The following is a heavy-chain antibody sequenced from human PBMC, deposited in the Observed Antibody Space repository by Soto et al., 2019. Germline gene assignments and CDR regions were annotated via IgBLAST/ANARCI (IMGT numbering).Heavy chain of an antibody. V-gene: IGHV1-69*06. J-gene: IGHJ4*02. CDR1: GGTFSGHA. Sequence: QVQLVQSGAEVKKPVSSVKVYCEASGGTFSGHAISWVRQAPGQGPEWMGGLIPLFGTTQHAQNFQDRLTITADKSTSTAYMELTSLRFEDTAIYYCARGPNWGYRFDSWGQGTLVTVSS. CDR3: ARGPNWGYRFDS. CDR2: LIPLFGTT. D-gene: IGHD7-27*01.